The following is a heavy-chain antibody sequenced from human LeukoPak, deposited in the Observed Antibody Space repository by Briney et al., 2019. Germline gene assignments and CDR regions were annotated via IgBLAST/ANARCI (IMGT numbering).Heavy chain of an antibody. Sequence: GESLKISCKGSGYSFTSYWIDWVRQMPGKGLEWMGIIYPADSYTRYSPSFQGQVTISADKSISTAYLQWSSLKASDTAMYYCARTHSNYMIDYWGQGTLVTVSS. V-gene: IGHV5-51*01. J-gene: IGHJ4*02. CDR2: IYPADSYT. CDR3: ARTHSNYMIDY. CDR1: GYSFTSYW. D-gene: IGHD4-11*01.